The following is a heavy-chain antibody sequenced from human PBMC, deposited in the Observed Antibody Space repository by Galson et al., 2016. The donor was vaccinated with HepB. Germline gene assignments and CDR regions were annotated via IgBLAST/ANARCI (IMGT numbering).Heavy chain of an antibody. CDR3: GKHNFLDYYYMDV. CDR1: GYIFRRYW. V-gene: IGHV3-23*01. J-gene: IGHJ6*03. Sequence: SLRLSCAGSGYIFRRYWMSWVRQAPGKGLEWVSSISGRGGTTHYADSVKGRFTISRDNSKNTLHLQMNSLRAEDTAVYYCGKHNFLDYYYMDVWGKGTTVTVSS. CDR2: ISGRGGTT. D-gene: IGHD2/OR15-2a*01.